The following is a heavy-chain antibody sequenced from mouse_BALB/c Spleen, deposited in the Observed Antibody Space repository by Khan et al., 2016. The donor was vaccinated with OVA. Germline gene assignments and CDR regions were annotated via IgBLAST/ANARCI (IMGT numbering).Heavy chain of an antibody. CDR1: GDSITSGY. V-gene: IGHV3-8*02. CDR2: IIYSGST. J-gene: IGHJ3*01. CDR3: ASSTFPSSFAY. Sequence: EVQLQESGPSLVKPSQTLSLTCSVTGDSITSGYWCWIRKFPGNKLEYMGYIIYSGSTYYNPALKRRISITRHTSQNKYYMQLNSVTTAATATYSCASSTFPSSFAYWGQGTLLTVSA.